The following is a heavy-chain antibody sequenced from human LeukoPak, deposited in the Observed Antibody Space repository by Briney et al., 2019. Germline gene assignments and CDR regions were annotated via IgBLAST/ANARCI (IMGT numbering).Heavy chain of an antibody. D-gene: IGHD1-26*01. CDR3: ARLVGGSYSDY. Sequence: GGSLRLSCAASGFTSSSYAMHWVRQAPGKGLEYVSTISSNGGSTYYANSVKGRFTISRDNSKNTLYLQMGSLRAEDMAVYYCARLVGGSYSDYWGQGTLVTVSS. CDR2: ISSNGGST. V-gene: IGHV3-64*01. J-gene: IGHJ4*02. CDR1: GFTSSSYA.